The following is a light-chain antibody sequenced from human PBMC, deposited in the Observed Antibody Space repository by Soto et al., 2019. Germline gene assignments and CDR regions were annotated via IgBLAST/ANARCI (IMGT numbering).Light chain of an antibody. CDR1: SSDVGGYEY. Sequence: QSVLTQPPSASGSPGQSVTISCTGSSSDVGGYEYVSWYQQHPGKAPKLIIYEVIKRPSGVPDRFSGSKSGNTASLTVSGLQAEDEADYYCSSYTARSTLVFGGGTKLTVL. CDR3: SSYTARSTLV. CDR2: EVI. J-gene: IGLJ3*02. V-gene: IGLV2-8*01.